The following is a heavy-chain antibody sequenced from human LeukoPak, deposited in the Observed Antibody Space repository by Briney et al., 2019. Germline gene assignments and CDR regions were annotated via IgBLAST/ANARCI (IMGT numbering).Heavy chain of an antibody. D-gene: IGHD6-19*01. CDR2: ISGSGGST. CDR3: AKDPGPSGWPDNWFDP. V-gene: IGHV3-23*01. J-gene: IGHJ5*02. CDR1: GFTVGSNY. Sequence: LPGGSLRLSCAASGFTVGSNYMSWVRQAPGKGLEWVSAISGSGGSTYYADSVKGRFTISRDNSKNTLYLQMNSLRAEDTAVYYCAKDPGPSGWPDNWFDPWGQGTLVTVSS.